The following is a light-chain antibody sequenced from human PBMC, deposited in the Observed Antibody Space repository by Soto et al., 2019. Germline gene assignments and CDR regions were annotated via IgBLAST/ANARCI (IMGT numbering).Light chain of an antibody. Sequence: QSVLTQPPSVSAAPGQKVTISCSGSSSNIGGNSVSWYQQLPGTAPKLLIYDDNKRPSGIPDRFSGSKSGTSATLGFTGFQTGHEADYYCGSWDSSLSAYVFGTGTKVTVL. J-gene: IGLJ1*01. CDR2: DDN. CDR1: SSNIGGNS. V-gene: IGLV1-51*01. CDR3: GSWDSSLSAYV.